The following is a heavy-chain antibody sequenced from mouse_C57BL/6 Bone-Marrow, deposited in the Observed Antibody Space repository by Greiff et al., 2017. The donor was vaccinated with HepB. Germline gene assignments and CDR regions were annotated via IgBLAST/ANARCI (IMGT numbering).Heavy chain of an antibody. V-gene: IGHV1-82*01. CDR1: GYAFSSSW. J-gene: IGHJ1*03. CDR3: ARRGLPFYWYFDV. Sequence: VKLQESGPELVKPGASVKISCKASGYAFSSSWMNWVKQRPGKGLEWIGRIYPGDGDTNYNGKFKGKATLTADKSSSTAYMQLSSLTSEDSAVYFCARRGLPFYWYFDVWGTGTTVTVSS. CDR2: IYPGDGDT.